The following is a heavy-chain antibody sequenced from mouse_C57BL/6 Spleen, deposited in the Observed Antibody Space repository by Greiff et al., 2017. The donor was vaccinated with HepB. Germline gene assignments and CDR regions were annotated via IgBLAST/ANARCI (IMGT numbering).Heavy chain of an antibody. CDR3: AREGRKTGYAMDY. CDR2: ISYDGSN. D-gene: IGHD4-1*01. Sequence: EVQRVESGPGLVKPSQSLSLTCSVTGYSITSGYYWNWIRQFPGNKLEWMGYISYDGSNNYNPSLKNRISITRDTSKNQFFLKLNSVTTEDTATYYCAREGRKTGYAMDYWGQGTSVTVSS. V-gene: IGHV3-6*01. CDR1: GYSITSGYY. J-gene: IGHJ4*01.